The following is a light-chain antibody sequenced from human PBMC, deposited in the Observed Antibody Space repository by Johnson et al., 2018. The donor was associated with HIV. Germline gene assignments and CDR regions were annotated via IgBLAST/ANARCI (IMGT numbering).Light chain of an antibody. CDR2: DNN. CDR3: GTWDSSMNTEV. CDR1: SSNIGNNY. Sequence: QSVLTQPPSVSAAPGQKVTISCSGSSSNIGNNYVSWYQQLPGTAPKLLIYDNNKRPSGIPDRFSGSKSGTSAALGITGLQTGDEADYYCGTWDSSMNTEVVGTGPKVTVL. V-gene: IGLV1-51*01. J-gene: IGLJ1*01.